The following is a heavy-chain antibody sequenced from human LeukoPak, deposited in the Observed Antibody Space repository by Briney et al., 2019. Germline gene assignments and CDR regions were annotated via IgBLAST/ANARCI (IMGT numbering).Heavy chain of an antibody. V-gene: IGHV3-30-3*01. CDR2: ISYDGSYK. CDR3: AKDLVRLGETALAGSPY. D-gene: IGHD3-10*01. CDR1: GFTFRSYT. Sequence: PGGSLRLSCAASGFTFRSYTLHWVRQAPGKGLEWVALISYDGSYKEYADSVKGRFTISRDNSKNTLYVQMNSLRVEDTAVYYCAKDLVRLGETALAGSPYWGQGTLVSVSS. J-gene: IGHJ4*02.